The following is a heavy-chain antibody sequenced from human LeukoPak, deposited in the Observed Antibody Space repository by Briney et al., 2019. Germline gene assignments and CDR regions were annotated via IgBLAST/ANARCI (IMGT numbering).Heavy chain of an antibody. D-gene: IGHD6-19*01. CDR2: INHSGST. J-gene: IGHJ5*02. CDR3: AREEYSNGWYTGSWFDP. V-gene: IGHV4-34*01. Sequence: PSETLSLTCAVYGGSFSGYYWSWIRQPPGKGLEWIGEINHSGSTNYNPSLKSRVTISVDTSKNQFSLKLSSVTAADTAVYYCAREEYSNGWYTGSWFDPWGQGTLVTVSS. CDR1: GGSFSGYY.